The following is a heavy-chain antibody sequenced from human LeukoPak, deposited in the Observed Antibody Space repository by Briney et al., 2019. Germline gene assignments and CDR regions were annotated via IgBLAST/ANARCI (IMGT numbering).Heavy chain of an antibody. Sequence: APVKVSCKATSRISWVRQAPGQGLEWMGWIGTYGGDTYYAQKFQGRITVTTDTSTSTVYMELRNLRSDDTAVYYCARDLWNFYDDSGYNRDFDSWGQGTLATVSS. CDR1: TSR. CDR2: IGTYGGDT. J-gene: IGHJ5*01. V-gene: IGHV1-18*01. CDR3: ARDLWNFYDDSGYNRDFDS. D-gene: IGHD3-22*01.